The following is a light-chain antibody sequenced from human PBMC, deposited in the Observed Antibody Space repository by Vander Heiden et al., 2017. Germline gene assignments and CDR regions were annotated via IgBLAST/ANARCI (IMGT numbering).Light chain of an antibody. V-gene: IGKV4-1*01. CDR1: QSVLYSSNNNNY. J-gene: IGKJ2*01. Sequence: DIVMPQSPDSLAVSLGERATINCKSSQSVLYSSNNNNYLAWYQQKPGQPPKLLIYWASTRESGVPDRFSGSGSGTDFTLTISSLQAEDVAVYYCQQYYSPPHTFGQGTKLEIK. CDR3: QQYYSPPHT. CDR2: WAS.